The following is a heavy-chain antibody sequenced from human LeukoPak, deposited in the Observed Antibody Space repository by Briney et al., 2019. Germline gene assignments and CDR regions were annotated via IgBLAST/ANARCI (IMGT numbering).Heavy chain of an antibody. CDR1: GFTFSSYA. V-gene: IGHV3-30-3*01. D-gene: IGHD4-17*01. CDR2: ISYDGSNK. J-gene: IGHJ4*02. CDR3: TTDQGHGDHIYY. Sequence: PGGSLRLSCAASGFTFSSYAMHWVRQAPGKGLEWVAVISYDGSNKYYADSVKGRFTISRDNSKNTLYLQMNSLKTEDTAVYYCTTDQGHGDHIYYWGQGTLVTVSS.